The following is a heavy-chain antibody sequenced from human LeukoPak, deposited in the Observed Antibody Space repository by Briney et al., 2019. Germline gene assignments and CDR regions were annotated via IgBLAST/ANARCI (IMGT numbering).Heavy chain of an antibody. D-gene: IGHD3-3*01. CDR3: ARATNDAWSGYYPGGFYYMDV. CDR2: ISHSGST. Sequence: PSETLSLTCTVSGGSISSSYWSWIRQPPGKGLEWVGYISHSGSTNYNPSLKSRVTIFLASSKNEISLELKSLTAADTAVYYCARATNDAWSGYYPGGFYYMDVWGKGTTVTVSS. J-gene: IGHJ6*03. CDR1: GGSISSSY. V-gene: IGHV4-59*01.